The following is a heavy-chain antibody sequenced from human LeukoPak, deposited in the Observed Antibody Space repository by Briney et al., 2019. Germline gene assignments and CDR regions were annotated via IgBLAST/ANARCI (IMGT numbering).Heavy chain of an antibody. Sequence: ASVKVSCTASGYTFTSYDINWVRQATGQGLEWMGWMNPNSGNTGYAQKFQGRVTMTRNTSISTAYMELSSLRSEDTAVYYCARDVGAALDTLFDYWGQGTLVTVSS. V-gene: IGHV1-8*01. CDR3: ARDVGAALDTLFDY. CDR1: GYTFTSYD. J-gene: IGHJ4*02. CDR2: MNPNSGNT. D-gene: IGHD1-26*01.